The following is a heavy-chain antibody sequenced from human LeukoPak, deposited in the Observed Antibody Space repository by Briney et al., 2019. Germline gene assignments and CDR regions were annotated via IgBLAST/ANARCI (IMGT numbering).Heavy chain of an antibody. D-gene: IGHD2-15*01. V-gene: IGHV3-48*04. Sequence: GGSLRLSCAASGFTFSNYSMNWVRQAPGKGLEWVSYITSSSTVYAGSVKGRFTISRDNAKNSLFPQMNSLRAEDTAVYYCARDYCSGPKCYFIDYWGQGALVTVSS. CDR3: ARDYCSGPKCYFIDY. CDR1: GFTFSNYS. J-gene: IGHJ4*02. CDR2: ITSSSTV.